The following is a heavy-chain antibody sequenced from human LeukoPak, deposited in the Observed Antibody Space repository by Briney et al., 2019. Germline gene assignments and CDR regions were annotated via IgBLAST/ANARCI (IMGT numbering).Heavy chain of an antibody. CDR1: GGSISSYY. J-gene: IGHJ4*02. V-gene: IGHV4-59*01. Sequence: SETLSLTCTVSGGSISSYYWSWIRQPPGKGLEWIGHVYYSGSTNYNPSLKSRVTISIDTSKNQFSLRLSSVTAADTAVYYCARGAAGYSYGWGQGTLVTVSS. CDR2: VYYSGST. D-gene: IGHD5-18*01. CDR3: ARGAAGYSYG.